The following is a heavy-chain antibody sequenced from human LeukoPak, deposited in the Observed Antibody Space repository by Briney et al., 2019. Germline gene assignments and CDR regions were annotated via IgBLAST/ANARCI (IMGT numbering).Heavy chain of an antibody. Sequence: GGSLRLSCAASGFTFSNYWMHWVRQAPGKGLEWVSRIKSDGSITSYADAVKGRFTISRDNAKSTLYLQMNSLRAEDTAVYYCVWFGELVRFDPWGQGTLVTVSS. J-gene: IGHJ5*02. CDR3: VWFGELVRFDP. CDR1: GFTFSNYW. D-gene: IGHD3-10*01. CDR2: IKSDGSIT. V-gene: IGHV3-74*01.